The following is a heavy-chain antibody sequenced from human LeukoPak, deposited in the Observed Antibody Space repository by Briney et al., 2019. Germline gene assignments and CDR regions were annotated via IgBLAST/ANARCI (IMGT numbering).Heavy chain of an antibody. CDR1: GFTFSGYD. J-gene: IGHJ4*02. CDR3: ARTDY. CDR2: ISSSATTT. Sequence: GGSLRLSCAASGFTFSGYDMNWVRQAPGKGLEWVSYISSSATTTNHADSVKGRFTISRDNAKNSLYLQMNSLRAEDTAVYYCARTDYWGQGTLVTVSS. V-gene: IGHV3-48*03.